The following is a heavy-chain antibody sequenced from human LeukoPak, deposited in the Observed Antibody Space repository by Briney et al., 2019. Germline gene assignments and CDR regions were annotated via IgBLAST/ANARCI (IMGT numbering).Heavy chain of an antibody. D-gene: IGHD6-19*01. CDR2: ISAYKGYT. J-gene: IGHJ4*02. CDR3: AREKSGWYNEGD. V-gene: IGHV1-18*01. Sequence: GASVKVSCRASGYTFTKYGINWARQAPGQGLEWMGWISAYKGYTKYAEKVQERVTMTTDTSTSTAYMELRSLRLDDTAVYYCAREKSGWYNEGDWGQGTLVTVSS. CDR1: GYTFTKYG.